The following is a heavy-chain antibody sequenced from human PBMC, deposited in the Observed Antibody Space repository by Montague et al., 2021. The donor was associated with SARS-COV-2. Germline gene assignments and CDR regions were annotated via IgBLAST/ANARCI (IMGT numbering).Heavy chain of an antibody. CDR2: IFYNGYT. CDR3: ARHFVSEDGTFFRSYFDP. J-gene: IGHJ5*02. CDR1: GGTARDYY. Sequence: SETLSLTCTVSGGTARDYYWNWIRQTPGKGLEWIGYIFYNGYTKYNPSLESRVTLSVDTPGNQFFLSLRSVTASDTATYFCARHFVSEDGTFFRSYFDPWGQGAQVIVSS. D-gene: IGHD1-1*01. V-gene: IGHV4-59*08.